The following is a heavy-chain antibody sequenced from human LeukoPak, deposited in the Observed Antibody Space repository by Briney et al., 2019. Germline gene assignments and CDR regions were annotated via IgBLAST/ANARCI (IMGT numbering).Heavy chain of an antibody. Sequence: GGSLRLSCAASGFTVSSNYMSWVRQAPGKGLEWVSVIYSGGSTYYADSVKGRFTISRDNSKNTLYLQMNSLRAEDTAVYYCASVGPVNYGSGSYYNLLDYWGQGTLVTVSS. J-gene: IGHJ4*02. V-gene: IGHV3-66*01. CDR2: IYSGGST. D-gene: IGHD3-10*01. CDR1: GFTVSSNY. CDR3: ASVGPVNYGSGSYYNLLDY.